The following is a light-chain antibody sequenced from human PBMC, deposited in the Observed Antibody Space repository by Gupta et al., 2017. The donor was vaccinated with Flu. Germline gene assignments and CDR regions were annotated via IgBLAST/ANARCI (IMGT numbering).Light chain of an antibody. V-gene: IGLV2-23*01. CDR2: AGN. J-gene: IGLJ1*01. Sequence: QSALTPPASVSGSPGQSITISCTGTSRDLGSYDFVSWYQKHPGQAPKLLISAGNKRPSGVSNRFSGFKSGNTASLTISGLQPDDEADYYCCSFAGSSIFVFGSGTKVTVL. CDR3: CSFAGSSIFV. CDR1: SRDLGSYDF.